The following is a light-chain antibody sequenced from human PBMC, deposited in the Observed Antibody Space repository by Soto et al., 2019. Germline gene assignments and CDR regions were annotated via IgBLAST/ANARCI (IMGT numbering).Light chain of an antibody. V-gene: IGLV2-14*03. CDR3: SSYTSTMTNV. CDR2: DVV. CDR1: SSDVGGFNS. J-gene: IGLJ1*01. Sequence: QSVLTQPASLSGSPGQSITISCTGTSSDVGGFNSVSWYQPRPGTAPKLILYDVVDRPSGVSYRFSGSKSGNTASLTISGLQAADEADYFCSSYTSTMTNVFGSGTKVTVL.